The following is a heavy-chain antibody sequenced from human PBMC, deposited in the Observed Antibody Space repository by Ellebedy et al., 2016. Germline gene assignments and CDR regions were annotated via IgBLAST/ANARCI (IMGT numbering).Heavy chain of an antibody. V-gene: IGHV1-2*06. CDR1: GFTFTAYY. CDR2: INPTSGRT. D-gene: IGHD3-10*01. CDR3: AKDNYGVDV. J-gene: IGHJ6*02. Sequence: ASVKVSXKTSGFTFTAYYIHWVRQAPGQGLEWMGRINPTSGRTNYPQRFQDRVILTRHTSITTAYMELTGLRADDTAVYYCAKDNYGVDVWGQGTTVIVSS.